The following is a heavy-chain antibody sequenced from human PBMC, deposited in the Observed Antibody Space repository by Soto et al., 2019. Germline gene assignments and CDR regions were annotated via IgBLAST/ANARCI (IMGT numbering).Heavy chain of an antibody. J-gene: IGHJ4*02. CDR1: GFTFSSFY. CDR3: AREWSYFDY. D-gene: IGHD3-3*01. Sequence: PGGSLRLSCVASGFTFSSFYMGWVRQAPGKGLEWVANIKQTGSEKYYVDSVKGRFTISRDDAKNSLYLQMNSLRAEDTAVYYRAREWSYFDYWGQGTLVTVSS. V-gene: IGHV3-7*01. CDR2: IKQTGSEK.